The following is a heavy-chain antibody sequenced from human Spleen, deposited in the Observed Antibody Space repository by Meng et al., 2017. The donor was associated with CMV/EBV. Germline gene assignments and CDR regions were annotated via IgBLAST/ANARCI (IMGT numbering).Heavy chain of an antibody. D-gene: IGHD2-2*01. CDR3: ARVLVVVPAARPAPFDY. Sequence: ASLKVSCKASGYTFTSYYMHWVRQAPGQGLEWMGIINPSGGSTSYAQKFQGRVTMTRDTSISTAYMELSRLRSDDTAVYYCARVLVVVPAARPAPFDYWGQGTLVTVSS. V-gene: IGHV1-46*01. J-gene: IGHJ4*02. CDR1: GYTFTSYY. CDR2: INPSGGST.